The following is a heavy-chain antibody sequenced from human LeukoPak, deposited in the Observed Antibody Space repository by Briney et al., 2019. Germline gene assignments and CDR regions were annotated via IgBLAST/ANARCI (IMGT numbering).Heavy chain of an antibody. J-gene: IGHJ4*02. CDR2: ILPDGSER. Sequence: HSGGSLRLSCAASGFTFSYYWMSWVRQAPGKGLEWVASILPDGSERYYVGSVKGRFTISRDNAKNSLHLQMNSLRAEDAAIYYCAKLQVDSHMMVRDWGQGTLVTVSS. CDR1: GFTFSYYW. D-gene: IGHD3-22*01. V-gene: IGHV3-7*05. CDR3: AKLQVDSHMMVRD.